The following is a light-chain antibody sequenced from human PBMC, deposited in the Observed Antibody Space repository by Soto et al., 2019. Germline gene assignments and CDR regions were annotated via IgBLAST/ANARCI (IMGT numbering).Light chain of an antibody. V-gene: IGKV1-12*01. CDR1: QGISSW. J-gene: IGKJ4*01. Sequence: DIQMTQSPSFVSTSVADRVTITCRGSQGISSWLSWYQQKPGKAPKLLIYSASSLPSGVPSRFRGSGSGTAFTLTISSLQPEDSATYYCQQGSSFPLAFGGGTKVEVK. CDR3: QQGSSFPLA. CDR2: SAS.